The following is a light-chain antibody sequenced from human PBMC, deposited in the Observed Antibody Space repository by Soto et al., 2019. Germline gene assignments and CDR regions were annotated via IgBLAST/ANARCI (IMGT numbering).Light chain of an antibody. CDR1: QSISSW. CDR3: QQYNSYSRT. Sequence: DIQMTHSPSTLSASVLDILTITFRASQSISSWLAWYQQKPGKAPKLLIYKASSLESGVPSRFSGSGSGTEFTLTISSLQPDDFATYYCQQYNSYSRTFSQGTKVDI. J-gene: IGKJ1*01. CDR2: KAS. V-gene: IGKV1-5*03.